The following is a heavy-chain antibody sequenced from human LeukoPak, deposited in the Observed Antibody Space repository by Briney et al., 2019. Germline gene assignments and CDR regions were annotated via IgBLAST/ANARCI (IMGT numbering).Heavy chain of an antibody. CDR1: GFTFSGYA. V-gene: IGHV3-64*01. CDR2: ISSNGRST. Sequence: GGSPRLSCAASGFTFSGYAMHWVRQAPGKGLEYVSGISSNGRSTHYSSSVKGRFTISRDNSTNTPYLQMGSLRPEDMALYYCARTQNPSIYYYYYMDVWGKGTTVTVSS. CDR3: ARTQNPSIYYYYYMDV. D-gene: IGHD1-14*01. J-gene: IGHJ6*03.